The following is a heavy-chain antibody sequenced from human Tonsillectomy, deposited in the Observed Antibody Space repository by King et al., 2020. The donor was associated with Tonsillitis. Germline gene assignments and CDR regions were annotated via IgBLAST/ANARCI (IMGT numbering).Heavy chain of an antibody. CDR1: GGSFSSYY. Sequence: VQLQQWGAGLLKPSETLSLTCAVYGGSFSSYYWNWIRQPPGKGLEWIGEIGHSGTTDYTPYLKSRVTISVDTSKNQFSLKLSSLTAADTAVYYCARPFSPRRAFDLWGQGTMVTVSS. D-gene: IGHD2/OR15-2a*01. CDR3: ARPFSPRRAFDL. CDR2: IGHSGTT. V-gene: IGHV4-34*01. J-gene: IGHJ3*01.